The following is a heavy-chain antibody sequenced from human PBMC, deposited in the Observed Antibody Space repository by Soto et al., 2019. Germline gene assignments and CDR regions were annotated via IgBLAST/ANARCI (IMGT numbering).Heavy chain of an antibody. J-gene: IGHJ4*02. Sequence: EVQLVESGGGLVQPGRSLRLSCGASGFTFDDYAMHWVRQAPGKGLEWVSGISWNSGSIGYADSVKGRFTISRDNAKSSLYLQMNSLSPEDTALYYCAKDFSDTWDYRRDFDYWGQGTLVTVSS. CDR2: ISWNSGSI. CDR3: AKDFSDTWDYRRDFDY. V-gene: IGHV3-9*01. CDR1: GFTFDDYA. D-gene: IGHD1-7*01.